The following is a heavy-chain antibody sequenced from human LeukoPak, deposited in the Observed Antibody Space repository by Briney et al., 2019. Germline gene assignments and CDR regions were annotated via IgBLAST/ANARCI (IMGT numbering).Heavy chain of an antibody. Sequence: GGSLRLSCAASGFTFSGYGMHWVRQAPGKGLEWVAVIWYDGSNKYYADSVKGRFTISRDNSKNTLYLQMNSLRAEDTAVYYCARGGKDSSGWYGVDYWGQGTLVTVSS. CDR3: ARGGKDSSGWYGVDY. J-gene: IGHJ4*02. V-gene: IGHV3-33*01. CDR2: IWYDGSNK. CDR1: GFTFSGYG. D-gene: IGHD6-19*01.